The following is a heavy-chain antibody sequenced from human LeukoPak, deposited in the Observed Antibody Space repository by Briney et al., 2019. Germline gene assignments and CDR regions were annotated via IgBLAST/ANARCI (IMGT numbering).Heavy chain of an antibody. J-gene: IGHJ4*02. V-gene: IGHV3-23*01. CDR1: GFTFSSYA. D-gene: IGHD3-9*01. CDR3: AKDATASPYFHWFDN. Sequence: GGSLRLSCAASGFTFSSYAMNSVRQAPGKGLEGVAGISSGDRTFHAESVKGRFTISRDKSKDTLYLQMNSLRAENTAVYYCAKDATASPYFHWFDNWGQGTQVIVSS. CDR2: ISSGDRT.